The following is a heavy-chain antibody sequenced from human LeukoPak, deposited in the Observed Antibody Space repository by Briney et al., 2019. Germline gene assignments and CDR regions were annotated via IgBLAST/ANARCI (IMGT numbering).Heavy chain of an antibody. D-gene: IGHD1-1*01. CDR2: IWYGGSNK. J-gene: IGHJ3*02. CDR3: AKSGTTDDAFDI. Sequence: GGSLRLSCAASGFTFSSYGMHWVRQAPGKGLEWVAVIWYGGSNKYYADSVKGRFTISRDNSKNTLYLQMNSLRAEDTAVYYCAKSGTTDDAFDIWGQGTMVTVSS. CDR1: GFTFSSYG. V-gene: IGHV3-30*02.